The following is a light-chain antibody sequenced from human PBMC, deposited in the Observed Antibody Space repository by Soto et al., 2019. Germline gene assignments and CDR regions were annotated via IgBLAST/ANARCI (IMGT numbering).Light chain of an antibody. CDR3: QQADSFPLT. CDR1: QSISNW. V-gene: IGKV1-12*01. J-gene: IGKJ4*01. Sequence: DIQMTQSPSSLSASVGDRVPITCRASQSISNWLAWYQQKLGKAPKLLIYDASSLQSGVPSRFSGSGSGTDFTLTINSLQPEDFATYYCQQADSFPLTFGGGTKVDIK. CDR2: DAS.